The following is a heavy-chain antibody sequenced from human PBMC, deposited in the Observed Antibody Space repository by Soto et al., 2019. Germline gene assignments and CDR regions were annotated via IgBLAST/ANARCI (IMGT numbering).Heavy chain of an antibody. CDR2: ISGSGDST. CDR1: GFTFSTYA. V-gene: IGHV3-23*01. J-gene: IGHJ4*02. Sequence: QLLESGGGLVQPGGSLRLSCAASGFTFSTYAMSWVRQAPGKGLEWVSAISGSGDSTYYADSVKGRFTISRDNSKNTLYLQMNSLRAEDTAVYYCARGRDYLGGDFDYWGQGTLVTVSS. D-gene: IGHD3-16*01. CDR3: ARGRDYLGGDFDY.